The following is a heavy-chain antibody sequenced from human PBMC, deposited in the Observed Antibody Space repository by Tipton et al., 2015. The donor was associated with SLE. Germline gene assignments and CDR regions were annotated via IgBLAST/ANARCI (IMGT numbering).Heavy chain of an antibody. D-gene: IGHD2-2*01. CDR3: ARRGLLVVPT. V-gene: IGHV4-39*07. CDR1: DGSISNSAFY. Sequence: TLSLTCTVSDGSISNSAFYWAWFRQPPGMGLEWIGGIYHGGTTYYNPSLRSRVTVSADTSKNQFSLTVNSVTAADTAIYYCARRGLLVVPTWGQGTLVTVSS. CDR2: IYHGGTT. J-gene: IGHJ5*02.